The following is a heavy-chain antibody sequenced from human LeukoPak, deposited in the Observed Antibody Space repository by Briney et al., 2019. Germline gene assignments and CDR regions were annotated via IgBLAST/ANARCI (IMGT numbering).Heavy chain of an antibody. CDR2: ISGSGGST. J-gene: IGHJ6*02. D-gene: IGHD3-22*01. CDR3: ARDGMIVVVTTDYYYGMDV. V-gene: IGHV3-23*01. Sequence: SGGSLRLSCAASGFTFSSYAMSWVRQAPGKGLEWVSAISGSGGSTYYADSVKGRFTISRDNSKNTLYLQMNSLRAEDTAVYYCARDGMIVVVTTDYYYGMDVWGQGTTVTVSS. CDR1: GFTFSSYA.